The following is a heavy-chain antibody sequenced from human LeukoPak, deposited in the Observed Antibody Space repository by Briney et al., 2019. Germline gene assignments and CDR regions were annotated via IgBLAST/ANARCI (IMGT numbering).Heavy chain of an antibody. V-gene: IGHV1-8*01. CDR3: ASPYCGGDCYSGWYYGMDV. CDR2: MNPNSDNT. D-gene: IGHD2-21*02. CDR1: GYTFTSYD. J-gene: IGHJ6*02. Sequence: ASVKVSCKASGYTFTSYDINLVRQATGQGLEWMGWMNPNSDNTGYAQKFQGRVTMTRNTSISTAYMELSSLRSEDTAVYYCASPYCGGDCYSGWYYGMDVWGQGTTVTVSS.